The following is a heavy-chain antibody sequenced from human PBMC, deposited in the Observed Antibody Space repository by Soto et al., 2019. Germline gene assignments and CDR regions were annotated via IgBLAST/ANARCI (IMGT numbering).Heavy chain of an antibody. CDR2: IQNKADGGAT. CDR1: GFTLSNAW. D-gene: IGHD3-16*01. V-gene: IGHV3-15*06. J-gene: IGHJ4*02. Sequence: EVQLVESGGGLVEPGGSLRLSCAASGFTLSNAWMSWVRQAPGKGLEWVGRIQNKADGGATIYAAPVRGRFTITRDDSKNTLDLQMSSLKTEDTAKYYCTRVNLGKLDYWGQGTLATVSS. CDR3: TRVNLGKLDY.